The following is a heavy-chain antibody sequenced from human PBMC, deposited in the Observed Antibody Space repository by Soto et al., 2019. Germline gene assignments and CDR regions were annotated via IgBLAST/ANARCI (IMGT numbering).Heavy chain of an antibody. CDR1: GFTFSNAW. D-gene: IGHD2-21*02. CDR3: TTALLAYCGGDCYSY. V-gene: IGHV3-15*01. Sequence: NPGGALRLSCAASGFTFSNAWMSWVRQAPGKGLEWVGRIKSKTDGGTTDYAAPVKGRFTISRDDSKNTLYLQMNSLKTEDTAVYYCTTALLAYCGGDCYSYWGQGTLVTVSS. CDR2: IKSKTDGGTT. J-gene: IGHJ4*02.